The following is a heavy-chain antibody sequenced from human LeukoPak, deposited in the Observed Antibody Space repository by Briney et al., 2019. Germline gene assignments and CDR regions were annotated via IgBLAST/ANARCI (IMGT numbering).Heavy chain of an antibody. CDR1: GDSITQYY. CDR2: ISYSGST. D-gene: IGHD2-8*01. CDR3: ARRVLMSSTGVPDTWLDP. V-gene: IGHV4-59*12. J-gene: IGHJ5*02. Sequence: SETLSLTCTVSGDSITQYYWNWIRQPPGKGLEWIGYISYSGSTNANPSLKGRVTMSVDTSKNQFSLSLTSLTAADTAVYYCARRVLMSSTGVPDTWLDPWGQGTLVTVSS.